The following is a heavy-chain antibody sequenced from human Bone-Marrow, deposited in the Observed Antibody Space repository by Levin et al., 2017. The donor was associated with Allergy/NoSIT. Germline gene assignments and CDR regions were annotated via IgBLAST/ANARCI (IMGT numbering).Heavy chain of an antibody. J-gene: IGHJ2*01. D-gene: IGHD3-16*01. CDR2: IRSKANDYAT. V-gene: IGHV3-73*01. CDR1: GFTFSVSA. CDR3: TRGLKDWYFDI. Sequence: GGSLRLSCAASGFTFSVSAMHWVRQASGKGLEWVGRIRSKANDYATAYVASVKGRFTISRDDSKNTAYLQMNSLKTEDTAVYYCTRGLKDWYFDIWGRGTPVTVSS.